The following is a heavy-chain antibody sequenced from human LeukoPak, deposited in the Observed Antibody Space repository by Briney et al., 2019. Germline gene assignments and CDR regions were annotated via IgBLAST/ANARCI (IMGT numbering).Heavy chain of an antibody. D-gene: IGHD4-17*01. CDR3: ARDYGDYVGGAFDI. Sequence: TSETLSLTCTVSGGSISSYYWNWIRQPPGKGLEWIGYIYYSGSTNYNPSLKSRVTISVDTSKSQFSLKLNSVTAADTAVYYCARDYGDYVGGAFDIWGQGTMVTVSS. V-gene: IGHV4-59*01. CDR1: GGSISSYY. J-gene: IGHJ3*02. CDR2: IYYSGST.